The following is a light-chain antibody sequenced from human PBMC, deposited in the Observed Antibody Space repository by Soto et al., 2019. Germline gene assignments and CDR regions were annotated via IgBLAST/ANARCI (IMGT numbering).Light chain of an antibody. CDR3: SSYTTTSAPCV. CDR2: DVS. J-gene: IGLJ1*01. V-gene: IGLV2-14*03. CDR1: SSDVGGYNY. Sequence: QSVLTQPASVSGSPGQSITISCTGTSSDVGGYNYVSWYQHHPGKAPKLIIYDVSNRPSGVSNRFSGSKSGNTASLTISGLQAEDEADYYCSSYTTTSAPCVFGTGTKVTV.